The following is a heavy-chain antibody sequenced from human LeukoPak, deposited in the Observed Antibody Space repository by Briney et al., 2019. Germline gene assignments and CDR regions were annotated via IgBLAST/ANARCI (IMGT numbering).Heavy chain of an antibody. CDR2: IYYSGST. CDR1: GGSINSSSYY. D-gene: IGHD3-3*01. V-gene: IGHV4-39*01. J-gene: IGHJ6*03. Sequence: SETLSLTCTVSGGSINSSSYYWGWIRQPPAKGLEWIRRIYYSGSTYYNPSLKSRVTISVDTSENQFSLKLSSVTAADTGVYYCARGAGDFWSVFGQWGAEYHYSMDVWGKGTTVTVSS. CDR3: ARGAGDFWSVFGQWGAEYHYSMDV.